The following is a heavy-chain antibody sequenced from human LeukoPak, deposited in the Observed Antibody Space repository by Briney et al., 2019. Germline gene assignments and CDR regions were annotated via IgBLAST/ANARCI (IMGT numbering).Heavy chain of an antibody. Sequence: GASVKVSCKTSEYTFTGYYMHWVRQAPGQGLEWMGWINPNSGDTNYAQKFQGRVTMTRDTSISTAYMELSRLRSDDTAVYYCARSVPWVYYYDRGGAFDIWGQGTMVTVSS. V-gene: IGHV1-2*02. J-gene: IGHJ3*02. CDR3: ARSVPWVYYYDRGGAFDI. CDR1: EYTFTGYY. D-gene: IGHD3-22*01. CDR2: INPNSGDT.